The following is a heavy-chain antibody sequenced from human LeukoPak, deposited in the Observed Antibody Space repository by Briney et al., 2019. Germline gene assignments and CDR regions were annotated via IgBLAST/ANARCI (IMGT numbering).Heavy chain of an antibody. J-gene: IGHJ4*02. D-gene: IGHD3-22*01. CDR2: INPNSGGT. CDR1: GYTFTGYF. V-gene: IGHV1-2*02. Sequence: ASVKVSCKASGYTFTGYFMHWVRQAPGQGLEWMGWINPNSGGTNYEQKFQGRVTMTRDTSISTAYMELSRLRSDDTAVYYCARVKNYYDSSGYLYYFDYWGQGTLVTVSS. CDR3: ARVKNYYDSSGYLYYFDY.